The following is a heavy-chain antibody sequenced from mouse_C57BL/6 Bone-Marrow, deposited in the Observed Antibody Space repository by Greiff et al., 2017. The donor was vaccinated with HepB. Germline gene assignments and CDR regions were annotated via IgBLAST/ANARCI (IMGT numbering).Heavy chain of an antibody. J-gene: IGHJ1*03. CDR2: IYPGDGDT. CDR1: GYAFSSSW. CDR3: ARSYYGRYFDV. D-gene: IGHD1-1*01. V-gene: IGHV1-82*01. Sequence: QVQLQQSGPELVKPGASVKISCKASGYAFSSSWMNWVKQRPGKGLEWIGRIYPGDGDTNYNGKFKGKATLTADKSSSTAYMQLSSLTSEDSAVYFCARSYYGRYFDVWGTGTTVTVSS.